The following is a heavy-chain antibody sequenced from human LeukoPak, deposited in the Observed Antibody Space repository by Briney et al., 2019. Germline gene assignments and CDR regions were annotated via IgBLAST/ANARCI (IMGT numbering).Heavy chain of an antibody. CDR2: ITWNRGVV. J-gene: IGHJ4*02. V-gene: IGHV3-9*01. CDR3: AQDRGRSGWYGGVEY. Sequence: PGRSLRLSCAASGFTFDHYAMNWVRQAPGKGLEWVAGITWNRGVVGYADSVKGRFTISRDNAKKSLYLQMNSLRVEDAALYYCAQDRGRSGWYGGVEYWGQGTLVTVSS. CDR1: GFTFDHYA. D-gene: IGHD6-19*01.